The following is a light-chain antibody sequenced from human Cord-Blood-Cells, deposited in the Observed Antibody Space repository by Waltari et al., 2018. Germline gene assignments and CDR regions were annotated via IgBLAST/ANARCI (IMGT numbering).Light chain of an antibody. CDR3: QQSYSTPYS. Sequence: DIQMTQSPSSLSASVADSLPNTCRASQSISSYLHWYQQKPGKAPKLLIYAASSLQSGVTSRFSGSGSGTDFTLTISSLQPEDFATYYCQQSYSTPYSFGQGTKLEIK. J-gene: IGKJ2*03. CDR2: AAS. V-gene: IGKV1-39*01. CDR1: QSISSY.